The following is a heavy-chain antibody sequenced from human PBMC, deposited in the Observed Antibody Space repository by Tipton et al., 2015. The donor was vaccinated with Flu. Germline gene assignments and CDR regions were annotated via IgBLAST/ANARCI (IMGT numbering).Heavy chain of an antibody. D-gene: IGHD1-26*01. CDR1: GDSIGSGYY. J-gene: IGHJ4*02. Sequence: TLSLTCSVAGDSIGSGYYWGWIRQPPGQGLEWIGNIYYAGSTYYNPSLKGRLMMSIDTSKNQFSLKLTSMTAADTAVYYCARDRWEYASGFDSWGQGTLVTVSP. CDR3: ARDRWEYASGFDS. CDR2: IYYAGST. V-gene: IGHV4-38-2*02.